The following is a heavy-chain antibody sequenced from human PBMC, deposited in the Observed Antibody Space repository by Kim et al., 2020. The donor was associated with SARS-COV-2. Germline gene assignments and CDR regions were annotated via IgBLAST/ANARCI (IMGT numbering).Heavy chain of an antibody. V-gene: IGHV3-23*01. CDR2: ISGSGGST. J-gene: IGHJ6*02. CDR1: GFTFSSYA. CDR3: ATPFGVDTAMASNYYYGMDV. D-gene: IGHD5-18*01. Sequence: GGSLRLSCAASGFTFSSYAMSWVRQAPGKGLEWVSAISGSGGSTYYADSVKGRFTISRDNSKNTLYLQMNSLRAEDTAVYYCATPFGVDTAMASNYYYGMDVWGQGTTVTVSS.